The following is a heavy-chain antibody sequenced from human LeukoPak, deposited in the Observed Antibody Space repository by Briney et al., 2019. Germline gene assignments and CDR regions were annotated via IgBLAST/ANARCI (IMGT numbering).Heavy chain of an antibody. D-gene: IGHD2-2*02. Sequence: ASVKVSCKASGYSFTDYSMHWVRQAPGQGLEWMGWINPNSGGTDYAQEFRGRVTMTRDTSISTAYMELSRLRSDDTAVYYCARIAIPDRHYFDPWGQGTLVTVSS. V-gene: IGHV1-2*02. J-gene: IGHJ5*02. CDR2: INPNSGGT. CDR3: ARIAIPDRHYFDP. CDR1: GYSFTDYS.